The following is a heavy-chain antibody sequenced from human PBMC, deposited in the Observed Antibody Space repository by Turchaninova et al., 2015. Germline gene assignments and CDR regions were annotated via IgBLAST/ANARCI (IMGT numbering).Heavy chain of an antibody. CDR1: GYTFTSYA. D-gene: IGHD1-26*01. J-gene: IGHJ5*02. Sequence: QVQVVQSGAEVKKPGASVKVSCKASGYTFTSYAMHWVRQAPGQRLEWMGWINAGNGNKKYSQKFQGRVTITRDTSASTAYMERSSLRSEDTAVYYCARGPSRGWFDPWGQGTLVTVSS. CDR2: INAGNGNK. V-gene: IGHV1-3*01. CDR3: ARGPSRGWFDP.